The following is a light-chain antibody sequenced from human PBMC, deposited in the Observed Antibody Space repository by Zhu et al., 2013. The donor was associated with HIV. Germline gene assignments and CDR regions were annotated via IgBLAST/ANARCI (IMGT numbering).Light chain of an antibody. V-gene: IGKV1-5*01. J-gene: IGKJ3*01. CDR2: DAS. CDR3: QQLNAYPLT. CDR1: QSISSW. Sequence: DIQMTQSPSTLSASVGDRVTITCRASQSISSWLAWYQQKPGKAPNLLIYDASSLESGVPSRFSGSGSGTEFTLTISSLQPDDFATYYCQQLNAYPLTFGPGTKV.